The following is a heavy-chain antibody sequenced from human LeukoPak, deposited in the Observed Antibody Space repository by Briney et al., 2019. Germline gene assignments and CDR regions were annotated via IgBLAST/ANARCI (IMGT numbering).Heavy chain of an antibody. Sequence: SETPSLTCAVYGGSFSGYYWSWIRQPPGKGLEWIGEINHSGSTNYNPSLKSRVTISVDTSKNQFSLKLSSVTAADTAVYYCARMNGYYYDSSGYLYYYYMDVWGKGTTVTISS. CDR3: ARMNGYYYDSSGYLYYYYMDV. CDR2: INHSGST. D-gene: IGHD3-22*01. CDR1: GGSFSGYY. V-gene: IGHV4-34*01. J-gene: IGHJ6*03.